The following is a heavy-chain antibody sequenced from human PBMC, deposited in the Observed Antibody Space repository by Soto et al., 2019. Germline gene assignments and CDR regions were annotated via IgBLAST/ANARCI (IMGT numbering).Heavy chain of an antibody. J-gene: IGHJ4*02. Sequence: ASVKVSCKASGYSFTGYYIHWVRQAPGQGLEWMGWVNPDSGATNYAQNFQGRVTLTSDTSISTASMDLTSLTSDDTAVYYCARGDYGTGGYPFPYFDYWGQGTLVTVS. CDR2: VNPDSGAT. D-gene: IGHD2-8*02. CDR1: GYSFTGYY. CDR3: ARGDYGTGGYPFPYFDY. V-gene: IGHV1-2*02.